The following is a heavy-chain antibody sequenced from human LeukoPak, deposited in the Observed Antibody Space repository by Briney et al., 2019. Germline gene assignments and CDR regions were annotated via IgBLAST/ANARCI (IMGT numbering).Heavy chain of an antibody. D-gene: IGHD6-13*01. CDR1: GGSISSSSYY. CDR3: ARISVGAAGNNWFDP. J-gene: IGHJ5*02. CDR2: IYYSGST. V-gene: IGHV4-39*01. Sequence: ASETLSLTCTVSGGSISSSSYYWGWIRQPPGKGLEWIGSIYYSGSTYYNPSLKSRVTISVDTSKNQFSLKLSSVTAADTAVYYCARISVGAAGNNWFDPRGQGTLVTVSS.